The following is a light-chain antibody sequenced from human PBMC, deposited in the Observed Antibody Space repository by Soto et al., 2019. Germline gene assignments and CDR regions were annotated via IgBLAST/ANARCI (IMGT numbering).Light chain of an antibody. Sequence: QSALTQPPSASGSPGQSVTISCTGTSSDVGGYNYVSWYQQYPGKAPKIMIYEVSERPSGVPVRFSGSKSGNTASLTVSGLQAEDEADYYFSSYAGTNNLVFGGGTKVTVL. J-gene: IGLJ3*02. CDR3: SSYAGTNNLV. V-gene: IGLV2-8*01. CDR1: SSDVGGYNY. CDR2: EVS.